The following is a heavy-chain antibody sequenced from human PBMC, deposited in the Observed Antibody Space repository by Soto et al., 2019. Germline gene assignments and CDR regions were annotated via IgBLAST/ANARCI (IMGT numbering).Heavy chain of an antibody. CDR3: AKSNKYYDILPPGY. CDR1: GFTLSSYW. Sequence: GGSLRLSCEASGFTLSSYWIHWVRQAPGKGLVWVSRINSGSIGYADSVKGRFTISRDNAKNSLYLQMNSLRAEDTALYYCAKSNKYYDILPPGYWGQGTLVTVSS. V-gene: IGHV3-74*01. D-gene: IGHD3-9*01. CDR2: INSGSI. J-gene: IGHJ4*02.